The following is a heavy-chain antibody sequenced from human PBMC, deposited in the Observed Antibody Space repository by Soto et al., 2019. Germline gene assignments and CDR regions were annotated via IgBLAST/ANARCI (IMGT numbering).Heavy chain of an antibody. J-gene: IGHJ4*02. D-gene: IGHD1-26*01. CDR1: GFTFSDYY. CDR3: ARDGRRERRPVDY. Sequence: QVQLVESGGGLVKPGGSLRLSCAASGFTFSDYYMSWIRQAPGKGLEWVSYISSSSSYTNYADSVKGRFTISRDNAKNSLYLQMNSLRAEDTAVYYCARDGRRERRPVDYWGQGTLVTVSS. V-gene: IGHV3-11*05. CDR2: ISSSSSYT.